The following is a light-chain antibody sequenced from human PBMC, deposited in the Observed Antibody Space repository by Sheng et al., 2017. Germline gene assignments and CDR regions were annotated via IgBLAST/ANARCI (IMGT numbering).Light chain of an antibody. CDR1: QGISSY. Sequence: DIQMTQSPSSLSASVGDRVTITCRASQGISSYLAWYQQKPGKVPKLLIYAASTLQSGVPSRFSGSGSGTYFTLSISSLQPEDVATYYCQRYDSAPRTFGQGTRLEIK. CDR2: AAS. V-gene: IGKV1-27*01. J-gene: IGKJ5*01. CDR3: QRYDSAPRT.